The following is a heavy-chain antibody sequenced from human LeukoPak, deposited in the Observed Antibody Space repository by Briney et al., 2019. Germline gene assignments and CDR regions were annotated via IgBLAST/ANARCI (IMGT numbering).Heavy chain of an antibody. V-gene: IGHV1-18*01. CDR2: ISTYTGNT. CDR3: ARRSGYNYYYMDV. Sequence: AAVTVSFKASGYTFNNYGISWVRQAPGQGLEWMGWISTYTGNTNYAQKLQGRVTITTDTTTSTAYMELRSLRSDDTAVYYCARRSGYNYYYMDVWGKGTTVTVSS. J-gene: IGHJ6*03. D-gene: IGHD3-10*01. CDR1: GYTFNNYG.